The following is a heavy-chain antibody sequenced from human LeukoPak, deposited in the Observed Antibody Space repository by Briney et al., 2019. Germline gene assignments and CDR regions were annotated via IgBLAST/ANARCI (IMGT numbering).Heavy chain of an antibody. CDR1: GFIVTNNY. CDR3: ASRARGGYYYGMDV. V-gene: IGHV3-66*02. D-gene: IGHD1-26*01. J-gene: IGHJ6*02. Sequence: PGGSLRLSCAVSGFIVTNNYMTWVRQAPGKGLECVSFISSDGRTYYADSVKGRFTISRDNSRDTLYLQMNSLRTEGTAEYYCASRARGGYYYGMDVWGQGTTVTVSS. CDR2: ISSDGRT.